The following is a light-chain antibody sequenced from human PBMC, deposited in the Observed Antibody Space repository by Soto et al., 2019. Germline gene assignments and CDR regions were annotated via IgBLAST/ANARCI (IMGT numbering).Light chain of an antibody. CDR3: QQYGSSPRT. V-gene: IGKV3-20*01. CDR1: QSVSSSY. Sequence: EIVLTQSPGTLSLSPGERATLSCRASQSVSSSYLAWYQQKPGQAPRLLIYGASSRATGLPDRFSGSGSGTDFTLTISRLEPKDFAVYYCQQYGSSPRTFGQGTKVEIK. CDR2: GAS. J-gene: IGKJ1*01.